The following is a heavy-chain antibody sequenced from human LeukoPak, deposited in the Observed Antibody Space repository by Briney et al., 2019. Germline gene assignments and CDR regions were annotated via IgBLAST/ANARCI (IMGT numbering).Heavy chain of an antibody. CDR2: IYSGGST. D-gene: IGHD3-16*01. J-gene: IGHJ4*02. CDR3: AARGGPTKYYFDY. Sequence: GGSPRLSCAASGFTVSSNYMSWVRQAPGKGLEWVSVIYSGGSTYYADSVKGRFTISRDNSKNTLYLQMNSLRAEDTAVYYCAARGGPTKYYFDYWGQGTLVTVSS. V-gene: IGHV3-53*01. CDR1: GFTVSSNY.